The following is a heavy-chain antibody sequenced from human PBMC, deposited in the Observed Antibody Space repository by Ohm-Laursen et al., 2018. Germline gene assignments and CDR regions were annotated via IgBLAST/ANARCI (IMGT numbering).Heavy chain of an antibody. D-gene: IGHD3-10*01. J-gene: IGHJ6*02. CDR1: GGSISSYY. CDR2: IYTSGST. V-gene: IGHV4-4*07. CDR3: ARQRSGSTGMDV. Sequence: SQTLSLTCTVSGGSISSYYWTWIRRPAGKGLEWIGRIYTSGSTNYNPSLKSRVTISVDTSKTQFSLKLSSVTAADTAVYYCARQRSGSTGMDVWGQGTTVIVSS.